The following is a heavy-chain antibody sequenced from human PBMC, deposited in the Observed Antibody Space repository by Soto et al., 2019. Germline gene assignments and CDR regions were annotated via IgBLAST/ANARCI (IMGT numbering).Heavy chain of an antibody. CDR3: ARGMIVVVPAAKPIRCLEWSQDFMAF. V-gene: IGHV1-69*02. CDR2: IIPILGIA. Sequence: GASVKVSCKASGGTFSSYTISWVRQAPGQGLEWMGRIIPILGIANYAQKFQGRVTITADKSTSTAYMELSSLRSEDTAVYYCARGMIVVVPAAKPIRCLEWSQDFMAFSGKGTSVTGSS. D-gene: IGHD2-2*01. J-gene: IGHJ6*03. CDR1: GGTFSSYT.